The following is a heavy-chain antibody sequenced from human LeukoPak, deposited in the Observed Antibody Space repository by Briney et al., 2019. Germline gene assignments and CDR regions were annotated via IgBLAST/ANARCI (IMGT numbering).Heavy chain of an antibody. CDR1: GFTFSSHA. J-gene: IGHJ3*02. V-gene: IGHV3-23*01. Sequence: GGSLRLSCAASGFTFSSHAMGWVRHAPGEGLEWVSAISGSGGSTYCADSVKGRFTISRDNSKNTLYLQMNSLRAEDTAVYYCAKAVPRGEYYYGSGSAFDIWGQGTMVTVSS. CDR3: AKAVPRGEYYYGSGSAFDI. D-gene: IGHD3-10*01. CDR2: ISGSGGST.